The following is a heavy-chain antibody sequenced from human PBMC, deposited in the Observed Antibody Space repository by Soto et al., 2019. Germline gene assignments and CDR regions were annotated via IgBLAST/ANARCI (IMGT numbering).Heavy chain of an antibody. J-gene: IGHJ4*02. CDR2: IYYSGST. V-gene: IGHV4-31*03. Sequence: QVQLQESGPGLVKPSQTLSLTCTVSGGAISSGGYSWSRIRQHPGKGLAWIGYIYYSGSTYYNPSLKSRVTTSVDTSKNQFSLKLSAVTAADTAVYYCARLSAGYTAMTLDYWGQGTLVTVFS. D-gene: IGHD5-18*01. CDR1: GGAISSGGYS. CDR3: ARLSAGYTAMTLDY.